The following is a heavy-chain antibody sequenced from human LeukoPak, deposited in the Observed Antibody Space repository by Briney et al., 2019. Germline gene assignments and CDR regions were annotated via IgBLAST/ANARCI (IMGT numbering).Heavy chain of an antibody. Sequence: GGSLRLSCAASGFTFSSYSMNWVRQAPGKGLEWVSSISSSSSYIYYADSVQGRFTISRDNAKNSLYLQMNSLRAEDTAVYYCAGVSGWYFFDYWGQGTLVTVSS. D-gene: IGHD6-19*01. J-gene: IGHJ4*02. V-gene: IGHV3-21*01. CDR3: AGVSGWYFFDY. CDR1: GFTFSSYS. CDR2: ISSSSSYI.